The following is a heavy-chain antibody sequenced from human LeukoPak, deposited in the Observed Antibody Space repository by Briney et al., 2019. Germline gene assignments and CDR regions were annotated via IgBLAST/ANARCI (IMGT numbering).Heavy chain of an antibody. V-gene: IGHV4-59*12. CDR3: ARGDGYIYSGMVTLNFFDS. CDR1: GGSISSYY. Sequence: SETLSLTCTVSGGSISSYYWSWIRQPPGKGLEWIGYIYYSGSTNYSPSLKSRVTISMDTSKNQFSLKLSSVTAADTAFYFCARGDGYIYSGMVTLNFFDSWGRGTLVTVSS. D-gene: IGHD5-24*01. J-gene: IGHJ4*02. CDR2: IYYSGST.